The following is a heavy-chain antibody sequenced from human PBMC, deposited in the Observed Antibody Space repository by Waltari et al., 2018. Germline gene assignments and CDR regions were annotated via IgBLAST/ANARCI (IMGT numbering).Heavy chain of an antibody. D-gene: IGHD2-2*02. V-gene: IGHV3-30*01. CDR2: MAYDGSSK. CDR1: GFTFSSYS. Sequence: QVQMVESGGGVVQPGRSLRLSCAASGFTFSSYSIHWVRQAPGKGREWVACMAYDGSSKYYADSVKGRFTVSRDNSKNTVYLQLNSLRVEDTAVYYCAREDICRSTTCYTLDYWGLGTLVTVSS. CDR3: AREDICRSTTCYTLDY. J-gene: IGHJ4*02.